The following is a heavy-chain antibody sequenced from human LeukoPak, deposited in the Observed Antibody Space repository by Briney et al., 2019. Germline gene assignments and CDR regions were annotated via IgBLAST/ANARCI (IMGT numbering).Heavy chain of an antibody. J-gene: IGHJ6*03. CDR2: IYYSGST. Sequence: SETLSLTCTVSGSSISSYYWSWIRQPPGKGLEWIGYIYYSGSTNYNPSLKSRVTISLDTSKNQFSLRLSSLTAADTAVYYCARAPRSGIRVAYYYYMDVWGKGTTVTVSS. CDR3: ARAPRSGIRVAYYYYMDV. CDR1: GSSISSYY. V-gene: IGHV4-59*01. D-gene: IGHD3-10*01.